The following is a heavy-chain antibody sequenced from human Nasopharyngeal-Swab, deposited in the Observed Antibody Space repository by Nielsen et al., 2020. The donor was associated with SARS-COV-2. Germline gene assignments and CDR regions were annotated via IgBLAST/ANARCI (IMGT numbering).Heavy chain of an antibody. CDR1: GVIFSKYW. V-gene: IGHV3-74*01. CDR3: VKHQGSSSGQ. CDR2: VNQDGSRT. J-gene: IGHJ4*02. Sequence: GGSLRLSCVASGVIFSKYWMHWVRQAPGKGLVWVSRVNQDGSRTDYADSVRGRFTISRDNAKNTLYLQMNSLRVEDTAVYYCVKHQGSSSGQWGQGTLVTVSS.